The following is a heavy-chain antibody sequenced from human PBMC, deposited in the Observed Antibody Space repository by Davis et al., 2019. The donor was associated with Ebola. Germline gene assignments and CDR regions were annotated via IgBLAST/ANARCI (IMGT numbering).Heavy chain of an antibody. J-gene: IGHJ4*02. CDR3: ARAVRYSAVVSRSSRKYYFDY. V-gene: IGHV1-8*01. CDR2: MNPKSGNT. Sequence: AASVTVSCMASGYTLPNYDINWVRQATGQGLEWMGWMNPKSGNTGYAQNFQGRVTMTRNTSISTAYMELSSLRPEDTAVYYCARAVRYSAVVSRSSRKYYFDYWGQGTLVTVAS. CDR1: GYTLPNYD. D-gene: IGHD3-22*01.